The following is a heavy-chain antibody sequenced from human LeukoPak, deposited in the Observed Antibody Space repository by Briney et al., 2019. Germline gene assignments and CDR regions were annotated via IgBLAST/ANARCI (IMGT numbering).Heavy chain of an antibody. D-gene: IGHD6-13*01. CDR1: GGSFSGYY. J-gene: IGHJ4*02. Sequence: SETLSLTCAVYGGSFSGYYWSWIRQPPGKGLEWIGEINHSGSTNYNPSLKSRVTISVDTSKNQFSLKLSSVTPGDTAVYYCAREIAAGNWRQGTLVAVSS. CDR2: INHSGST. V-gene: IGHV4-34*01. CDR3: AREIAAGN.